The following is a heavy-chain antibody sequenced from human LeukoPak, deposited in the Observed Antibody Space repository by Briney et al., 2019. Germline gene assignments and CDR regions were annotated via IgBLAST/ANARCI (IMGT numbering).Heavy chain of an antibody. CDR3: ARDGYGAPPPPFDY. J-gene: IGHJ4*02. D-gene: IGHD4-17*01. Sequence: ASVKVSCKASGYTFTGYYMHWVRQAPGQGLEWMGRLNPNSGGTNYAQKFQGRVTMTRDTSISAAYMELSRLRSDDTAVYYCARDGYGAPPPPFDYWGQGTLVTVSS. CDR2: LNPNSGGT. V-gene: IGHV1-2*06. CDR1: GYTFTGYY.